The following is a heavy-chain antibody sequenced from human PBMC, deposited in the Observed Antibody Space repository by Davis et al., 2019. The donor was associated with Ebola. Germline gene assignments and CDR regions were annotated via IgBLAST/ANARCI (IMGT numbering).Heavy chain of an antibody. CDR2: IIPILGIA. D-gene: IGHD1-1*01. CDR1: GGTFSSYT. CDR3: ATGYNWNPD. J-gene: IGHJ4*02. V-gene: IGHV1-69*02. Sequence: AASVKVSCKASGGTFSSYTISWVRQAPGQGLEWMGRIIPILGIANYAQKFQGRVTITRDTSASTAYMELSSLRDEDTAVYYCATGYNWNPDWGQGTLVTVSS.